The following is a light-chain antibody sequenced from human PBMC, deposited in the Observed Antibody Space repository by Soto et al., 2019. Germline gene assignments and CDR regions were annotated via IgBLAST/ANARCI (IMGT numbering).Light chain of an antibody. CDR1: SSNVGAGYD. J-gene: IGLJ2*01. CDR3: QSYDSSLNSRI. V-gene: IGLV1-40*01. CDR2: ANN. Sequence: QSALTQPPSVSGAPGQRVTMSCTGSSSNVGAGYDVHWYQHLPGTATKLLIYANNKRPSGVPDRFSGSKSGTSASLAISGLQAEDEADYYCQSYDSSLNSRIFGGGTQLTVL.